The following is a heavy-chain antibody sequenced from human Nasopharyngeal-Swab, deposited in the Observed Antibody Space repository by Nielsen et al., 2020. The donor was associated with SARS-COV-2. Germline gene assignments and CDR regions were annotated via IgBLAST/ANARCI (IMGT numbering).Heavy chain of an antibody. CDR3: ARRGRCSGSSCDMDV. CDR1: GYSFNNYY. Sequence: ASVKVSCKASGYSFNNYYIQWVRQAPGQGLEWMGMINPGRGGTTYAQKFQGRVTMPRDTSTSTVFMDLSSLRSEDTAVYYCARRGRCSGSSCDMDVWGQGTTVTVSS. V-gene: IGHV1-46*02. J-gene: IGHJ6*02. D-gene: IGHD2-2*01. CDR2: INPGRGGT.